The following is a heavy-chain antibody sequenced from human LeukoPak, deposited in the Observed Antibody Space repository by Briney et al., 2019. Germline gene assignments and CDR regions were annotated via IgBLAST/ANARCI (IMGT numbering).Heavy chain of an antibody. D-gene: IGHD3-3*01. CDR3: ARVSRITIFGVVLNAFDI. V-gene: IGHV1-18*01. J-gene: IGHJ3*02. CDR1: GYTFTSYG. CDR2: ISAYNGNT. Sequence: ASVKVSCKASGYTFTSYGISWVRQAPGQGLEWMGWISAYNGNTNYAQKPQGRVTMTTDTSTSTAYMELRSLRSDDTAVYYCARVSRITIFGVVLNAFDIWGQGTMVTVSS.